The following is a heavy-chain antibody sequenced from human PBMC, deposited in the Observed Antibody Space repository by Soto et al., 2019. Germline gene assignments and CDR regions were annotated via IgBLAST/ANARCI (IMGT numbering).Heavy chain of an antibody. V-gene: IGHV3-23*01. CDR1: GFTFSSYA. CDR3: ASLYDYIWGGYGADAFDI. J-gene: IGHJ3*02. CDR2: ISGSGGST. D-gene: IGHD3-16*01. Sequence: PGGSLRLSCAASGFTFSSYAMSWVRQAPGKGLEWVSAISGSGGSTYYADSVKGRFTISRDNSKNTLYLQMNSLRAEDTAVYYCASLYDYIWGGYGADAFDIWGQGTMVTVS.